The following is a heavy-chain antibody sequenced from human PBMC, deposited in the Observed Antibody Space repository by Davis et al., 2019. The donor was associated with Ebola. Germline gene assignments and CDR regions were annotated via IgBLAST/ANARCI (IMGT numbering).Heavy chain of an antibody. J-gene: IGHJ6*02. D-gene: IGHD1-1*01. CDR2: MNPNSGDT. CDR1: GYTFSNYA. V-gene: IGHV1-8*01. CDR3: AREGTGDGFIYYYGMDV. Sequence: AASVKVSCKASGYTFSNYAINWVRQATGQGLEWMGWMNPNSGDTGYAKKFQGRVTMTRNTSISKAYMELSSLRSEETAVYYCAREGTGDGFIYYYGMDVWGQGTTVTVSS.